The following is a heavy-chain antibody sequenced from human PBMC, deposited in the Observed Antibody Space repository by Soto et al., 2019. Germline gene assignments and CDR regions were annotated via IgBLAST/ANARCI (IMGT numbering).Heavy chain of an antibody. CDR2: ISSNGGST. J-gene: IGHJ4*02. CDR3: ARDRNYCSGGSCYYYFDY. D-gene: IGHD2-15*01. CDR1: GFTFSSYA. V-gene: IGHV3-64*01. Sequence: EVQLVESGGGLVQPGGSLRLSCAASGFTFSSYAMHWVRQAPGKGLEYVSAISSNGGSTYYANSVKGRFTISRDNSKNTLYLQMGSLRAEDMAVYCCARDRNYCSGGSCYYYFDYWGQGTLVTVSS.